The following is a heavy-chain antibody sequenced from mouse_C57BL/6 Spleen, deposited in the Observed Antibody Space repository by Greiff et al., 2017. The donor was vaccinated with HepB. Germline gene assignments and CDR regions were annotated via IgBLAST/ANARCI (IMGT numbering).Heavy chain of an antibody. D-gene: IGHD1-3*01. J-gene: IGHJ4*01. CDR2: IYPGDGDT. CDR3: ARGDNPYYYAMDY. Sequence: VQLQQSGAELVKPGASVKISCKASGYAFSSYWMNWVKQRPGKGLEWIGQIYPGDGDTNYNGKFKGKATLTADKSSSTAYMQLSSLTSEDSAVYLCARGDNPYYYAMDYWGQGTSVTVSS. V-gene: IGHV1-80*01. CDR1: GYAFSSYW.